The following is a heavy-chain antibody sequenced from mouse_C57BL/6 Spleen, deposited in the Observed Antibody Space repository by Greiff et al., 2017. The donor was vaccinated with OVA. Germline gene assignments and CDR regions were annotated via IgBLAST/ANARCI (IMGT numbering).Heavy chain of an antibody. V-gene: IGHV1-22*01. D-gene: IGHD2-4*01. Sequence: EVKLQESGPELVKPGASVKMSCKASGYTFTDYNMPWVKQSHGKSLEWIGYFNPNNGGINYNQKFKGKATLTVNKSSSTAYMELRSLTSEDSAVYYCARPYDYDGGFDYWGQGTTLTVSS. CDR1: GYTFTDYN. CDR3: ARPYDYDGGFDY. J-gene: IGHJ2*01. CDR2: FNPNNGGI.